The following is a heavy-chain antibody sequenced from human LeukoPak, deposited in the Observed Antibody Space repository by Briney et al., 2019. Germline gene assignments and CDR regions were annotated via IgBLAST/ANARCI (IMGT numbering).Heavy chain of an antibody. CDR1: GGSINSYY. CDR3: ARGGYYGSGNDFRFDP. D-gene: IGHD3-10*01. CDR2: IHYTGNT. J-gene: IGHJ5*02. V-gene: IGHV4-59*01. Sequence: SETLSLTCTVSGGSINSYYWSWIRQSPGKGLECIGYIHYTGNTNYNPSLKSRVTISVETSKNQFSLKLKSVTAADTAVYYCARGGYYGSGNDFRFDPWGQGTLVTVSS.